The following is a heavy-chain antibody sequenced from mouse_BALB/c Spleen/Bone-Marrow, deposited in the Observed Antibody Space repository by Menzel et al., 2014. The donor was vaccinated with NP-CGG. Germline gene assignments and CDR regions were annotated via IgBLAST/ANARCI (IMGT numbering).Heavy chain of an antibody. CDR2: ISYDGNN. CDR3: AREDYGNYDYFDY. Sequence: EVQVVESGPGLVKPSQTLSLTCSVTGYSITGGYYWNWIRQFPGNKLEWMGYISYDGNNNYNPSLKNRISITRDTSKNHFFLKLNSVTTEDTATYYCAREDYGNYDYFDYWGQATTPTVSS. D-gene: IGHD2-1*01. V-gene: IGHV3-6*02. J-gene: IGHJ2*01. CDR1: GYSITGGYY.